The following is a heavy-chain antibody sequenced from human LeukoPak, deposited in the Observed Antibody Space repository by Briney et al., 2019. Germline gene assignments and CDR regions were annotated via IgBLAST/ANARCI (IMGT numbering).Heavy chain of an antibody. J-gene: IGHJ4*02. V-gene: IGHV3-21*01. CDR3: ARDMGRRFFDY. Sequence: PGGSLRLSCAASGFTFSSYSMNWVRQAPGKGLEWVSSISSSSYIYYADSVKGRFTIPRDNAKNSLYLQMNSLRAEDTAVYYCARDMGRRFFDYWGQGTLVTVSS. CDR1: GFTFSSYS. CDR2: ISSSSYI. D-gene: IGHD2-15*01.